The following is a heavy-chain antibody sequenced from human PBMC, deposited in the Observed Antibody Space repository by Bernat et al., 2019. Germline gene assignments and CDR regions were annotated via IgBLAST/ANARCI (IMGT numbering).Heavy chain of an antibody. V-gene: IGHV4-38-2*02. D-gene: IGHD6-13*01. J-gene: IGHJ5*02. CDR2: IYHSGST. Sequence: QVQLQESGPGLVKPSETLSLTCAVSGYSISSGYYWGWIRQPPGKGLEWIGSIYHSGSTYYNPSLKSRVTISVDTSKNQSALKLSSVTAADTAVYYCARDQGSSWYKRYNWYDPWGQGTLVTVSS. CDR3: ARDQGSSWYKRYNWYDP. CDR1: GYSISSGYY.